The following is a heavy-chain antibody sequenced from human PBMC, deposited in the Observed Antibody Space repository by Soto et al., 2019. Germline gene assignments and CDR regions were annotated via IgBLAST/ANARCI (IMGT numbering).Heavy chain of an antibody. D-gene: IGHD4-17*01. Sequence: QVQLVQSGAEVKKPGASVKVSFKASGYTFTGYYMHWVRQAPGQGLEWMGWINPNSGGTNYAQKFQGRVTMTRDTSINKAYMEVSRLRSDDTAVYYCARTLGPSTVTLADWFDPWGQGTLVNVFS. CDR3: ARTLGPSTVTLADWFDP. V-gene: IGHV1-2*02. CDR1: GYTFTGYY. CDR2: INPNSGGT. J-gene: IGHJ5*02.